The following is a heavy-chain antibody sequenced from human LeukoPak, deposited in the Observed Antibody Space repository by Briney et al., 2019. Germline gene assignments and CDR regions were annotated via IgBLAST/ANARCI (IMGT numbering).Heavy chain of an antibody. Sequence: ASVKVSCKVSGYTFTDYYMHWVQQAPGKGLEWMGLVDPEDGETIYAEKFQGRVTITADTSTDTAYMELSSLRSEDTAAYYCATLDYPGYCSSTSCYFRYWGQGTLVTVSS. CDR2: VDPEDGET. J-gene: IGHJ4*02. V-gene: IGHV1-69-2*01. CDR1: GYTFTDYY. CDR3: ATLDYPGYCSSTSCYFRY. D-gene: IGHD2-2*01.